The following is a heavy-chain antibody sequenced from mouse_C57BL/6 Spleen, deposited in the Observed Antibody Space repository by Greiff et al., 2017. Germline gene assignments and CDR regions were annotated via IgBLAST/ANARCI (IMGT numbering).Heavy chain of an antibody. V-gene: IGHV1-50*01. CDR3: ARLSSSGLDY. Sequence: VQLQQPGAELVKPGASVKLSCKASGYTFTSYWMQWVQQRPGQGLEWIGEIDPSDSYTNYNQKFKGKATLTVDTSSSTAYMQLSSLTSEDSAVYYCARLSSSGLDYWGQGTTLTVSS. J-gene: IGHJ2*01. CDR2: IDPSDSYT. D-gene: IGHD3-2*02. CDR1: GYTFTSYW.